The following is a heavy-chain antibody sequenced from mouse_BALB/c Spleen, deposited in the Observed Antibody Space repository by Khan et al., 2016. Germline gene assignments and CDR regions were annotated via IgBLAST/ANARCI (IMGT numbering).Heavy chain of an antibody. CDR1: GFNIKDTF. Sequence: VQLQQSGAELVKPGASVKLSCTASGFNIKDTFMYWVKQRPEQGLEWIGRIDPANGNTRYDPKFQGKATITADTSSNTAYMQLSSQSSEDTAVYYCARWSPIYCYGSAYGYWGQGTTVTVSS. V-gene: IGHV14-3*02. D-gene: IGHD1-1*01. CDR2: IDPANGNT. CDR3: ARWSPIYCYGSAYGY. J-gene: IGHJ2*01.